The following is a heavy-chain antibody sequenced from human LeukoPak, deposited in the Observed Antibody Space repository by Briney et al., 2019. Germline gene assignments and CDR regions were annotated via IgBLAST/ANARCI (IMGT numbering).Heavy chain of an antibody. J-gene: IGHJ4*02. Sequence: PGGSLRLSCAASGFTFRNYWMTWVRQAPGKGLEWVANIKQDGSVKYNVDSVRGRFTISRDNAKNSLYLQMDTLRAEDTAVYYCGRGGGGFDYWGKGTLVTVSS. V-gene: IGHV3-7*04. CDR3: GRGGGGFDY. CDR1: GFTFRNYW. D-gene: IGHD3-10*01. CDR2: IKQDGSVK.